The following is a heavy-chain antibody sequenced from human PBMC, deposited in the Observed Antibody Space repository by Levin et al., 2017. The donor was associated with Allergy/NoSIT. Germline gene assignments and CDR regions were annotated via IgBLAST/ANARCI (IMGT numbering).Heavy chain of an antibody. CDR1: GGTFSSNA. J-gene: IGHJ3*02. Sequence: KISCKTSGGTFSSNALNWVRQAPGQGLEWMGGIRPIFGTADYAQKFQGRVSITADESTATAYMELSSLRSEDTAMYYCTMEANIVVLPAAGDSFVIWGQGTMVTVSS. CDR3: TMEANIVVLPAAGDSFVI. D-gene: IGHD2-2*01. CDR2: IRPIFGTA. V-gene: IGHV1-69*01.